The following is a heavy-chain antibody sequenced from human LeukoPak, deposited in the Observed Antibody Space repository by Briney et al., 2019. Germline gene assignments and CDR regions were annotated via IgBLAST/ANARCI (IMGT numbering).Heavy chain of an antibody. CDR2: ISGSGGST. V-gene: IGHV3-23*01. Sequence: GGSLRLSCAASGSTFSSYAMSWVRQAPGKGLEWVSAISGSGGSTYYADSVKGRFTISRDNSKNTLYMQMNSLRAEDTAVYYCAKDSSPYYYDSSGYYPYWYFDLWGRGTLVTVSS. CDR1: GSTFSSYA. CDR3: AKDSSPYYYDSSGYYPYWYFDL. D-gene: IGHD3-22*01. J-gene: IGHJ2*01.